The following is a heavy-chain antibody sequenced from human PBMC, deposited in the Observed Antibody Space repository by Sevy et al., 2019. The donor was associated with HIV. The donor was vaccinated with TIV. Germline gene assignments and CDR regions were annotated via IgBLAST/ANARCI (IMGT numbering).Heavy chain of an antibody. Sequence: GESLKISCAASGLTFSTYGMHWVRQAPGKGLEWVAVISYDGNIQYYADSVKGQFTVSRDNSKNTLYLQMNSLRAEDSAVYYCAKDQGGYNYAPGYWGQGTLVTVSS. CDR3: AKDQGGYNYAPGY. J-gene: IGHJ4*02. CDR1: GLTFSTYG. D-gene: IGHD5-18*01. V-gene: IGHV3-30*18. CDR2: ISYDGNIQ.